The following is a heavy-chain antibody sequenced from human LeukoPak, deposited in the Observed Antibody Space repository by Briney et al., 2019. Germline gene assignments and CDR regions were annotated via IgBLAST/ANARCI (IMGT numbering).Heavy chain of an antibody. CDR1: GFTFSSYA. CDR2: ISYDGSNK. Sequence: PGGSLRLSCAASGFTFSSYAMHWVRQAPGKGLEWVAVISYDGSNKYYADSVKGRFTISRDNSKNTLYLQMNSLRAEDTAVYYCARTPPVLRFLEWSRKSRWGQGTLVTVSS. V-gene: IGHV3-30-3*01. D-gene: IGHD3-3*01. CDR3: ARTPPVLRFLEWSRKSR. J-gene: IGHJ4*02.